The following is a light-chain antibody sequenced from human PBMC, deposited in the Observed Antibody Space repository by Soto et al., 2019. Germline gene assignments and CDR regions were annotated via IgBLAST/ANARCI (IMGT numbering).Light chain of an antibody. CDR3: QQDSSLPLT. J-gene: IGKJ4*01. CDR2: VAS. Sequence: DIQMTQSPSSVSASVGDRVTITCRANQDISTWLACYQQKPGKAPKLLISVASTLQSGVPLRFSGSGSGTHFTLTSSSLPAEYFATYYCQQDSSLPLTFGGGTKVEIK. V-gene: IGKV1-12*01. CDR1: QDISTW.